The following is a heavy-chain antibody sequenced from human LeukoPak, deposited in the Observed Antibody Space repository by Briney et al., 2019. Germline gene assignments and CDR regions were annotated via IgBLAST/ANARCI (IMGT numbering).Heavy chain of an antibody. CDR3: ARERVGATKEGFDY. CDR1: GGTFNNYA. V-gene: IGHV1-24*01. CDR2: FDPEDGET. J-gene: IGHJ4*02. D-gene: IGHD1-26*01. Sequence: ASVKVSCKASGGTFNNYAFSWVRQAPGQGLEWMGGFDPEDGETIYAQKFQGRVTMTEDTSTDTAYMELSSLRSEDTAVYYCARERVGATKEGFDYWGQGTLVTVSS.